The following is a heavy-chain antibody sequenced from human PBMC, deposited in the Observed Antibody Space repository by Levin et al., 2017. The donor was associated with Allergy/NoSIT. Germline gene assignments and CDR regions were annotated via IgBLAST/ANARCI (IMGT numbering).Heavy chain of an antibody. V-gene: IGHV4-31*03. CDR1: GGSIASGYYY. D-gene: IGHD2-15*01. CDR2: IFYSGST. J-gene: IGHJ4*02. CDR3: AREVVY. Sequence: SETLSLTCIVSGGSIASGYYYWSWNRQHPGKGLEWIGYIFYSGSTYYNPSLKSRVTISLDTSKTHFSLGLSAVTAAGTAVYYCAREVVYWGQGTLVTVSS.